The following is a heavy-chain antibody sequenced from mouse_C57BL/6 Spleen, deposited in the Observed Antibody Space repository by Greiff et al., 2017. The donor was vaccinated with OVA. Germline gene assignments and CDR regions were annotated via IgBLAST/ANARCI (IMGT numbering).Heavy chain of an antibody. D-gene: IGHD2-4*01. CDR3: ARKWDYGYWYFDV. CDR1: GYSITSGYY. V-gene: IGHV3-6*01. J-gene: IGHJ1*03. Sequence: EVKLEESGPGLVKPSQSLSLTCSVTGYSITSGYYWNWIRQFPGNKLEWMGYISYDGSNNYNPSLKNRISITRDTSKNQFFLKLNSVTTEDTATYYCARKWDYGYWYFDVWGTGTTVTVSS. CDR2: ISYDGSN.